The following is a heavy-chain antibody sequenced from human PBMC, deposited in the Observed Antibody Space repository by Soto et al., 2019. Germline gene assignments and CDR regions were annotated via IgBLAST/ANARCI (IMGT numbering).Heavy chain of an antibody. J-gene: IGHJ5*02. Sequence: WIWLRQHPGKGLEWIGYIYYSGVTYYNPSLKSRVTISVDTSKNQFSLKLSSVTAADTAMYYCARDLRGRGSGRFDPWGQGTLVTVSS. V-gene: IGHV4-31*02. CDR2: IYYSGVT. CDR3: ARDLRGRGSGRFDP. D-gene: IGHD3-10*01.